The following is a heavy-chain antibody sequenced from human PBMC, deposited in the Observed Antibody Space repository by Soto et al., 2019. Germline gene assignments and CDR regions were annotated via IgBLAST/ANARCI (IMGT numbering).Heavy chain of an antibody. V-gene: IGHV3-23*01. D-gene: IGHD6-13*01. CDR3: AKSEAAAGKKDRLFDY. CDR1: GFTFSSYA. CDR2: ISGSGGST. Sequence: GGSLRLSCAASGFTFSSYAMSWVRQAPGKGLEWVSAISGSGGSTYYADSVKGRFTISRDNSKNTLYLQMNSLRAEDTAVYYCAKSEAAAGKKDRLFDYWGQGTLVTVSS. J-gene: IGHJ4*02.